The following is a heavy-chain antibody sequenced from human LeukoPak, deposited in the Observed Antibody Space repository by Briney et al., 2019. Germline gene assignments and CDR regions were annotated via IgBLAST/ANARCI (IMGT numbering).Heavy chain of an antibody. V-gene: IGHV1-69*13. CDR3: ASRLYCSNTRCRNFPFAY. J-gene: IGHJ4*02. D-gene: IGHD2-2*01. CDR2: IIPIFGTA. CDR1: GGTFISYA. Sequence: SVKVSCKASGGTFISYAINLVRQAPGQGLEWMGGIIPIFGTANYAQKFQDRVTITADESTSTAYMELSSLRSEDTAIYYCASRLYCSNTRCRNFPFAYWGQGTLVTVYS.